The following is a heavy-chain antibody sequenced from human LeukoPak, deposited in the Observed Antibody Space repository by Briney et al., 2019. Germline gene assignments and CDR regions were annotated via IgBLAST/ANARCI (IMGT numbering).Heavy chain of an antibody. V-gene: IGHV3-23*01. Sequence: GGSLRLSCAASGFTFSSYSMSWVRQAPGKGLEWVSGISGSGDRTYYADAVKGRFTISRDNSKNTVYLQMDSLRAEDTAVYYCTTGGYYLDYWGQGTLVTVSS. CDR3: TTGGYYLDY. D-gene: IGHD3-16*01. CDR1: GFTFSSYS. J-gene: IGHJ4*02. CDR2: ISGSGDRT.